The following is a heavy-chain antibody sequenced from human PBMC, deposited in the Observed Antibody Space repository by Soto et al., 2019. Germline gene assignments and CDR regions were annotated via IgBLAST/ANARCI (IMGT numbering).Heavy chain of an antibody. D-gene: IGHD6-13*01. Sequence: EVQLVGSGGGLVQPGRSLRLSCAASGFTFDDYAMHWVRQAPGKGLEWVSGIGWNSGSIGYADSVKGRFTISRDNAKNSLYLQMNSLRAEDTALYYCAKDITDKQQLIPYYFDYWGQGTLVTVSS. CDR1: GFTFDDYA. V-gene: IGHV3-9*01. CDR2: IGWNSGSI. CDR3: AKDITDKQQLIPYYFDY. J-gene: IGHJ4*02.